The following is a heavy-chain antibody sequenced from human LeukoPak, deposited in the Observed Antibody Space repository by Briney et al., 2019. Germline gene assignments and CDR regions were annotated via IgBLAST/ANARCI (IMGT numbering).Heavy chain of an antibody. V-gene: IGHV1-2*02. CDR3: ARGGYYGSGSLNWFDP. Sequence: ASVKVSCKASGYTFTGYYMHWVGQAPGQGLEWMGWINPNSGGTNYAQKFQGRVTMTRDTSISTAYMELSRLRSDDTAVYYCARGGYYGSGSLNWFDPWGQGTLVTVSS. J-gene: IGHJ5*02. CDR2: INPNSGGT. CDR1: GYTFTGYY. D-gene: IGHD3-10*01.